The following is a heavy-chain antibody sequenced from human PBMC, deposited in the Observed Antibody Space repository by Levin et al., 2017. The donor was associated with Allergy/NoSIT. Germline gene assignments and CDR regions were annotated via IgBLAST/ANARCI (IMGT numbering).Heavy chain of an antibody. CDR3: ARDSVAGTQSFDY. J-gene: IGHJ4*02. CDR2: INTNTGNP. D-gene: IGHD6-19*01. Sequence: TGESLNISCKASGYTFTSYAMNWVRQAPGQGLEWMGWINTNTGNPTYAQGFTGRFVFSLDTSVSTAYLQISSLKAEDTAVYYCARDSVAGTQSFDYWGQGTLVTVSS. V-gene: IGHV7-4-1*02. CDR1: GYTFTSYA.